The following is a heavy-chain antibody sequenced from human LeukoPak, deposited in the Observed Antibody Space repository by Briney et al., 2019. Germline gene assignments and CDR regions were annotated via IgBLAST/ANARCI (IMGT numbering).Heavy chain of an antibody. V-gene: IGHV5-51*01. CDR3: ARRPPPVVTLSRDALHI. CDR2: IYPGDSHT. Sequence: GESLKISCKGSGYNFINNWIGWVRPVPGKGLEGMGSIYPGDSHTTYSPSFRGQVTISADKSINTAYLQWSSLKASDTAMYYCARRPPPVVTLSRDALHIWGQGTMVTVSS. D-gene: IGHD4-23*01. CDR1: GYNFINNW. J-gene: IGHJ3*02.